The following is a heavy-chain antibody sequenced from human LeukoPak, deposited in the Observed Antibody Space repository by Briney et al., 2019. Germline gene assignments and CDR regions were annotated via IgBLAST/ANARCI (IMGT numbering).Heavy chain of an antibody. V-gene: IGHV4-39*07. CDR3: ARGKRSIAAAGRAFDI. CDR1: GGSISSSSYY. J-gene: IGHJ3*02. D-gene: IGHD6-13*01. Sequence: PSQTLSLTCTVSGGSISSSSYYWGWIRQPPGKGLEWIGSVYYSGSTNYNPSLKSRVTISVDTSKNQFSLKLSSVTAADTAVYYCARGKRSIAAAGRAFDIWGQGTMVTVSS. CDR2: VYYSGST.